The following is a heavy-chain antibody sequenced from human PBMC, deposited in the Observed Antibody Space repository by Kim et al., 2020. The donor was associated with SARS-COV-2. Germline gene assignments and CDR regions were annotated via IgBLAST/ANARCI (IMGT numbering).Heavy chain of an antibody. CDR1: GYTFTSYD. CDR3: ARGGSVNSRFLEWLSPDYYYYYGMDV. CDR2: MNPNSGNT. J-gene: IGHJ6*02. V-gene: IGHV1-8*01. D-gene: IGHD3-3*01. Sequence: ASVKVSCKASGYTFTSYDINWVRQATGQGLEWMGWMNPNSGNTGYAQKFQGRVTMTRNTSISTAYMELSSLRSEDTAVYYCARGGSVNSRFLEWLSPDYYYYYGMDVWGQGTTVTVSS.